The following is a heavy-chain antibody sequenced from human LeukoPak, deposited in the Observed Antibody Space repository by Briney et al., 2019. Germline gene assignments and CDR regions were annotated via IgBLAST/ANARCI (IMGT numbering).Heavy chain of an antibody. V-gene: IGHV4-39*01. D-gene: IGHD1-26*01. Sequence: SETLSLTCTVSGGSISSSSYYWGSIRQPPGKGLVWIGSIYYSGSTYYNPSLKSRVTISVDTSKNQFSLKLSSVTAADTAVYYCASVMLGIVGATIGYFDYWGQGTLVTVSS. CDR2: IYYSGST. CDR3: ASVMLGIVGATIGYFDY. J-gene: IGHJ4*02. CDR1: GGSISSSSYY.